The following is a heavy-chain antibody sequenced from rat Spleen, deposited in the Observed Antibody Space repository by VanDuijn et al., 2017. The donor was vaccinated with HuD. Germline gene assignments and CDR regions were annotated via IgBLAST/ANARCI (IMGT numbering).Heavy chain of an antibody. Sequence: EVQLVESGGGPVQPGRSLKLSCAASGFTFSSFAMAWVRQAPKKGLEWVATITSGGRNTYYPDSVKGRFTISRDNAKSILYLQMDSVRSEDTATYYWAKGDGGFGNWFADGGKGTLVTVSS. J-gene: IGHJ3*01. CDR3: AKGDGGFGNWFAD. V-gene: IGHV5-25*01. CDR1: GFTFSSFA. CDR2: ITSGGRNT. D-gene: IGHD1-11*01.